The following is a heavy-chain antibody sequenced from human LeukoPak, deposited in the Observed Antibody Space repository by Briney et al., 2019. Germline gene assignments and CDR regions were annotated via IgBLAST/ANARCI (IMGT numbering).Heavy chain of an antibody. D-gene: IGHD2-2*01. CDR3: ARERVVPAAMLLGEPNWFDP. V-gene: IGHV1-69*04. CDR1: GGTFSSYA. J-gene: IGHJ5*02. Sequence: SVRVSCKASGGTFSSYAISWVRQAPGQGLEWMGRIIPILGIANYAQKFQGRVTITADKSTSTAYMELSSLRSVDTAVYYCARERVVPAAMLLGEPNWFDPWGQGTLVTVSS. CDR2: IIPILGIA.